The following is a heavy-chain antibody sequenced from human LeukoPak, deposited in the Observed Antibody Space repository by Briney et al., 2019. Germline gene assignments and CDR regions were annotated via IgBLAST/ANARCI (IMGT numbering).Heavy chain of an antibody. CDR3: AGLSAYDAGFDP. CDR1: GASMRSYF. CDR2: IYHTGDT. D-gene: IGHD5-12*01. V-gene: IGHV4-59*01. J-gene: IGHJ5*02. Sequence: SETLSLTCTVSGASMRSYFWNWIRQPPGKGLEWVGQIYHTGDTDYSPSLKSRLTISVDTSKSHFSLKLNPVTAADTAVYYCAGLSAYDAGFDPWGQGALVTVSS.